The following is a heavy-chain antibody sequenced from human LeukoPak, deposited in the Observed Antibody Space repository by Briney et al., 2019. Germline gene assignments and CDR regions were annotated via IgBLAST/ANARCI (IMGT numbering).Heavy chain of an antibody. J-gene: IGHJ4*02. D-gene: IGHD1-26*01. V-gene: IGHV3-7*03. CDR3: AKDVGKWESLHFFDY. CDR1: GLTFSNYW. Sequence: GGSLRLSCAASGLTFSNYWMDWVRQAPGKGLEWVANIKQDGSEKNYVDSVKGRFIISRDNAKNSLYLQMNTLRADDTAVYYCAKDVGKWESLHFFDYWGQGTLVTVSS. CDR2: IKQDGSEK.